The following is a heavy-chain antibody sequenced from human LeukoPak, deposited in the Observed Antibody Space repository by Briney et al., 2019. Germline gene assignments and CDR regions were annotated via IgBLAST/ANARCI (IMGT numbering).Heavy chain of an antibody. D-gene: IGHD3-10*01. CDR3: ARDYYGSGSYGYFDY. CDR1: GFTFSNCA. J-gene: IGHJ4*02. Sequence: GGSLRLSCAASGFTFSNCAMHWVRQAPGKGLEWVAVVSYDGANKYYTDSVKGRFTISRDNSKNTLYLQMNSRRADDTAVYYCARDYYGSGSYGYFDYWGQGTLVTVSS. V-gene: IGHV3-30*04. CDR2: VSYDGANK.